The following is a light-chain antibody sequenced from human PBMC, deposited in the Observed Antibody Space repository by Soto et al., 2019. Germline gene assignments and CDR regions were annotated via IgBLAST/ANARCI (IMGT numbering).Light chain of an antibody. J-gene: IGKJ1*01. CDR2: KAS. CDR1: QSISDW. Sequence: DIQMTQSPSTLSASVGDRVTITCRASQSISDWLAWYQQKPGKAPKLRIYKASSLESGVPSRFSGSGSVTDFTLTISSLQPDDFATYYCQQYNSYSRTFCHGTKV. V-gene: IGKV1-5*03. CDR3: QQYNSYSRT.